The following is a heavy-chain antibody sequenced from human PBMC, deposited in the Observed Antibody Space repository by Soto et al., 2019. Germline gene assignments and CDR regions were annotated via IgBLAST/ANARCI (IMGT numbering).Heavy chain of an antibody. CDR1: GYTFTSDA. J-gene: IGHJ2*01. V-gene: IGHV1-3*01. CDR3: ARVEGAWRYFDL. D-gene: IGHD1-26*01. CDR2: TNAGNGNT. Sequence: EASVKVSCKASGYTFTSDAMHWVREAPGQRLEWMGWTNAGNGNTKYSQKFQGRVTITRDTSASTAYMELSSLRSEDTAVYYCARVEGAWRYFDLWGHGTLVTVSS.